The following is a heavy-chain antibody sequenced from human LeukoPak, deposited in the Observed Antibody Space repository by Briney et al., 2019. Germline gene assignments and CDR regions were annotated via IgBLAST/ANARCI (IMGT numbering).Heavy chain of an antibody. CDR2: IYYSGST. J-gene: IGHJ4*02. V-gene: IGHV4-30-4*01. CDR1: GGSISSGDKY. Sequence: SQTLSLTCNVSGGSISSGDKYWSWIRQPPGKGLEWIGYIYYSGSTYYNPSLKSRLTISVDTSENQSSLHLTSVTAADTAVYFCARVTRWAGLDFWGQGTLVTVSS. D-gene: IGHD2-21*02. CDR3: ARVTRWAGLDF.